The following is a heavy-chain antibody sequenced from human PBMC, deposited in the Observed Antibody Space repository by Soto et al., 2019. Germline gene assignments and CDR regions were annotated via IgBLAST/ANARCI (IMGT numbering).Heavy chain of an antibody. CDR1: GGSISAYY. J-gene: IGHJ5*02. V-gene: IGHV4-59*01. CDR3: ARVGSGSYYDFNWFGP. CDR2: IYDRGGT. Sequence: SETLSLACTFSGGSISAYYWRWIRQPPGKGLEGIGHIYDRGGTNYSPSLKSRVTRSIDTSKRQFSLKLGSVTAADTAVYYCARVGSGSYYDFNWFGPWGQGKVVTVSS. D-gene: IGHD1-26*01.